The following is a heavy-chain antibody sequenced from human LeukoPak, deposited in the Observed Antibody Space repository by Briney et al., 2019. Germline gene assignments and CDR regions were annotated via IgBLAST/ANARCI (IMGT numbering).Heavy chain of an antibody. CDR3: ASRDGPYSYDSSGYFDY. D-gene: IGHD3-22*01. CDR2: IYPGDSNT. CDR1: GYSFTNYW. Sequence: GESLKISCKGSGYSFTNYWIGWVRQMPGKGLEWMGIIYPGDSNTRYSPSFRGQVTISADKSISTAYLQWSSLMASDSAMYYCASRDGPYSYDSSGYFDYWGQGTLVTVSS. J-gene: IGHJ4*02. V-gene: IGHV5-51*01.